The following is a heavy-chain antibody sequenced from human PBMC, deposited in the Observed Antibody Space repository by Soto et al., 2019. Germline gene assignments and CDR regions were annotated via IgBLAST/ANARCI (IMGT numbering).Heavy chain of an antibody. Sequence: TLSLTCAVYGGSFSGYYWSWIRQPPGKGLEWIGEINHSGSTNYNPSLKSRVTISVDTSKNQFSLKLSSVTAADTAVYYCARGRAMVRGVGTWIDPWGQGTLVTVSS. CDR3: ARGRAMVRGVGTWIDP. V-gene: IGHV4-34*01. D-gene: IGHD3-10*01. J-gene: IGHJ5*02. CDR1: GGSFSGYY. CDR2: INHSGST.